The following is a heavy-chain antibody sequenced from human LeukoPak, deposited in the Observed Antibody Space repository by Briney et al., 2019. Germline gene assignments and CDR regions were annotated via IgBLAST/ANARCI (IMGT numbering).Heavy chain of an antibody. CDR2: INHSGST. V-gene: IGHV4-4*02. Sequence: PSETLSLTCAVSGGSIRSNNWWSWVRQPPGKGLEWIGEINHSGSTNYNPSLKSRITISVDTSKNQFSLKLSSVTAADTAVYYCATLSRYSGSYYYWFDPWGQGTLVTVSS. D-gene: IGHD1-26*01. J-gene: IGHJ5*02. CDR3: ATLSRYSGSYYYWFDP. CDR1: GGSIRSNNW.